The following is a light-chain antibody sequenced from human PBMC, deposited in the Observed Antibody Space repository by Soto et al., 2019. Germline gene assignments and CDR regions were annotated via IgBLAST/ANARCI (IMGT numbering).Light chain of an antibody. J-gene: IGKJ1*01. CDR2: AAS. CDR1: QGISSY. V-gene: IGKV1-27*01. Sequence: DIQMTQSPSSLSGSVGDSVTITCRASQGISSYLAWYQQRPGKAPTLLIYAASTLPSGVPSRFSGSGAGTDFTLTVSSLQPEDGATNYFQRYNYAPRAFGQRKKVEIK. CDR3: QRYNYAPRA.